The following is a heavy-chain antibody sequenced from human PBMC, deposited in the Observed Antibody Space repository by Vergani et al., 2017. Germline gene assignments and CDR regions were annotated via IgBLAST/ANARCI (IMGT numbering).Heavy chain of an antibody. CDR1: GFTFSACP. D-gene: IGHD3-3*01. J-gene: IGHJ6*04. CDR2: ISARYPST. CDR3: YYDFWAGYESGDV. Sequence: EVQLLQSGGGVIQPGGSVRLSCAASGFTFSACPMTWVRQAPGKGLEWVSAISARYPSTYYADSVKGRFTISRDDSKKTAYLQMNRLTIEDTAVYYCYYDFWAGYESGDVWGKGTTVTVSS. V-gene: IGHV3-23*01.